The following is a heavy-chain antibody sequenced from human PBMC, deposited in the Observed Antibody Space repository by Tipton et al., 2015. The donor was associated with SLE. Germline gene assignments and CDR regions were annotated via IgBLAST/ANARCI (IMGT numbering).Heavy chain of an antibody. CDR1: GGSLSGYY. CDR3: AREADYGDPEY. Sequence: LRLSCAVYGGSLSGYYWSWIRQPPGKGLEWIGEINHSGSTNYNPSLKSRVTISVDTSKNQFSLKLSSVTAADTAVYYCAREADYGDPEYWGQGTLVTVSS. D-gene: IGHD4-17*01. J-gene: IGHJ4*02. CDR2: INHSGST. V-gene: IGHV4-34*01.